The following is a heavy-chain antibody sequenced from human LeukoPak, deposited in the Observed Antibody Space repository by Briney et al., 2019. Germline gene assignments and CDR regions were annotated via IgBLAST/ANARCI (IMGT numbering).Heavy chain of an antibody. D-gene: IGHD1-26*01. CDR1: GGSITSDY. J-gene: IGHJ4*02. Sequence: KPSETLSLTCTVSGGSITSDYWNWIRQPPGKGLEWIGRMFVSGTTNYNPHLKSRVTMSLDTSKKQFSLKLSSVTAADTAVYYCARDLAVGATSIYDYWGQGTLVTVSS. CDR2: MFVSGTT. V-gene: IGHV4-4*07. CDR3: ARDLAVGATSIYDY.